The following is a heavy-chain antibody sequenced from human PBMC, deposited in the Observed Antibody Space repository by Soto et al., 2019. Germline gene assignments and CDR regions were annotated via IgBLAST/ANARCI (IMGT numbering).Heavy chain of an antibody. CDR3: SKQQVGATDYYYYGMDV. CDR2: ISYDGNNK. J-gene: IGHJ6*02. Sequence: QVQLVESGGGVVQPGRSLRLSCAASGFTFSSIGMHWVRQAPGKGLEWVALISYDGNNKYSADSVKGRFTISRDNSKNTLYLQMNSLRAEDTAVYYCSKQQVGATDYYYYGMDVWGQGTTVTVSS. V-gene: IGHV3-30*18. CDR1: GFTFSSIG. D-gene: IGHD1-26*01.